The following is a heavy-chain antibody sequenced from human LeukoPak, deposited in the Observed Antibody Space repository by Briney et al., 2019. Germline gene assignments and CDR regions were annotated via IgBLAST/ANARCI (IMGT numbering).Heavy chain of an antibody. CDR2: ISYDGSNK. V-gene: IGHV3-30*03. Sequence: GGSLRLSCAASGFTFSSYGMHWVRQAPGKGLEWVAVISYDGSNKYYADSVKGRFTISRDNSKNTLYLQMNSLRAEDTAVYYCARDDIVVVPATDYGMDVWGKGTTVTVSS. J-gene: IGHJ6*04. CDR3: ARDDIVVVPATDYGMDV. CDR1: GFTFSSYG. D-gene: IGHD2-2*01.